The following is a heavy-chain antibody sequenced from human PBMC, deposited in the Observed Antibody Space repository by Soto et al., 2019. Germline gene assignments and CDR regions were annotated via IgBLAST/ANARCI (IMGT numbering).Heavy chain of an antibody. J-gene: IGHJ6*02. CDR3: ARGDRGGSGSPASYYYSGLDV. CDR1: GFTFISYA. V-gene: IGHV3-23*01. CDR2: VSAGGDMT. Sequence: PWGSLRLSCAASGFTFISYAIICFRHSPWKWLEWVSSVSAGGDMTYYSDSVKGRFTISRDNSNNALFLQMNSLRAEDTALYYCARGDRGGSGSPASYYYSGLDVWGQGTTVTV. D-gene: IGHD3-10*01.